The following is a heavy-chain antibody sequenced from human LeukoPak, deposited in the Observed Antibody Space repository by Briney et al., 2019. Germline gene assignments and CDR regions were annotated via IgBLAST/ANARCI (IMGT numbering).Heavy chain of an antibody. D-gene: IGHD3-22*01. Sequence: GGSLRLSCAATGFTFRNSVMSWVRQAAGKGLEWVATICGGGGSTYSTDSVKGRFIISRDNSKNTLYLQMNSVRAEDTAVYYCAKEKWVYNWKYDSSGSGINYWGQGTLVTVSS. CDR2: ICGGGGST. V-gene: IGHV3-23*01. CDR1: GFTFRNSV. J-gene: IGHJ4*02. CDR3: AKEKWVYNWKYDSSGSGINY.